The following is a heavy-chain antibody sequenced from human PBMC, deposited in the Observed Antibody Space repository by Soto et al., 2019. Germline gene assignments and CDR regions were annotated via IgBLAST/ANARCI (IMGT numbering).Heavy chain of an antibody. J-gene: IGHJ5*02. V-gene: IGHV1-69*01. Sequence: QVQLVQSGAEVMKPGSSVKVSCKASGGTFSSYAISWVRQAPGQGLEWMGGIIPIFGTANYAQKFQGRVTITADESTSTAYMGLSSLRSEDTAVYYCARDLLDYYSNKQYNWFDPWGQGTLVTVAS. CDR1: GGTFSSYA. D-gene: IGHD4-4*01. CDR3: ARDLLDYYSNKQYNWFDP. CDR2: IIPIFGTA.